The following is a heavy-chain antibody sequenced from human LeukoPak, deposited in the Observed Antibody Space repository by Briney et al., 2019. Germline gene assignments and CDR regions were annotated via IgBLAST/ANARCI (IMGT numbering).Heavy chain of an antibody. V-gene: IGHV4-59*01. D-gene: IGHD2-2*01. CDR2: IYYSGST. J-gene: IGHJ4*02. CDR1: GGSISSYY. CDR3: ARDHGTSCYDY. Sequence: PSETLSLTCTVSGGSISSYYWSWIRQPPGKGLEWIGYIYYSGSTNYNPSLKSRVTISADTSKNQFSLKLSSVTAANTAVYYCARDHGTSCYDYWGQGTLVTVSS.